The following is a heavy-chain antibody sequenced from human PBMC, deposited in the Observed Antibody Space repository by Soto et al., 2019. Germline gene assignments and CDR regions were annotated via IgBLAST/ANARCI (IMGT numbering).Heavy chain of an antibody. V-gene: IGHV4-59*08. Sequence: PSETLSLTCTVSGGSISSYYWSWIRQPPGKGLEWIGYIYYSGSTNYNPSLKSRVTISVDTSKNQFSLKLSSVTAADTAVYYCARRTLAAAGPYYYYMDVWGKGTTVTVSS. CDR3: ARRTLAAAGPYYYYMDV. J-gene: IGHJ6*03. D-gene: IGHD6-13*01. CDR1: GGSISSYY. CDR2: IYYSGST.